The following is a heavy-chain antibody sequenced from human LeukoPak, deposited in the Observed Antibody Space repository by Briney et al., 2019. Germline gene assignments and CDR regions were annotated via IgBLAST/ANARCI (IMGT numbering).Heavy chain of an antibody. V-gene: IGHV3-23*01. J-gene: IGHJ4*02. CDR1: GFSFSGYD. CDR3: ARDVGSGSYLDY. CDR2: ISGSGGST. D-gene: IGHD3-10*01. Sequence: PGGSLRLSCAASGFSFSGYDMSWVRQAPGKGLEWVSAISGSGGSTYYADSVKGRFTISRDNSKNTLYLQMNSLRAEDTAVFYCARDVGSGSYLDYWGQGTLVAVSS.